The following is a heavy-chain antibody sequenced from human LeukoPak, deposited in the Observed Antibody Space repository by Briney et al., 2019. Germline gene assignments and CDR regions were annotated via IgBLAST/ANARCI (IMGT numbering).Heavy chain of an antibody. V-gene: IGHV1-8*01. CDR3: VRTPPNWGFDY. J-gene: IGHJ4*02. CDR2: MSPNSGDT. Sequence: GASVKVSCKASGYTFTTHDISWVRQATGQGLEWLGWMSPNSGDTGYAQKFQARVTMTSDSSISTAYMELGSLRSEDTAIYYCVRTPPNWGFDYWGQGTLVTVSS. D-gene: IGHD7-27*01. CDR1: GYTFTTHD.